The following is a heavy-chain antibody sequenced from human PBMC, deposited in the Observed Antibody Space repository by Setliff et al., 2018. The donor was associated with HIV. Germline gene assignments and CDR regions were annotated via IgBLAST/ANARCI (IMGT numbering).Heavy chain of an antibody. CDR2: INHGGST. CDR1: GGSLSGYY. J-gene: IGHJ3*02. Sequence: SETLSLTCAVYGGSLSGYYWSWIRQSPGKGLEWIGQINHGGSTNYSPSLKSRVTMSIDTSKNQFSLRLSSVTAADTAVYYCASDYSSRHDAFDIWGQGTVVTVS. CDR3: ASDYSSRHDAFDI. V-gene: IGHV4-34*01. D-gene: IGHD6-13*01.